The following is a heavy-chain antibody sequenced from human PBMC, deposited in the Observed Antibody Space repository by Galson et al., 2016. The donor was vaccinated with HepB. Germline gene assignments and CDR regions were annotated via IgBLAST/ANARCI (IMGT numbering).Heavy chain of an antibody. CDR1: GGTFTTYP. Sequence: SVKVSCKASGGTFTTYPVTWVRQAPGQGPECLGRIIPLLGITKYAQKFQGRLTITADKSTSTTYMELTSLRSEDTAVYYCARPSSGWANAAFDIWGQGTMVTVSS. CDR3: ARPSSGWANAAFDI. D-gene: IGHD6-19*01. V-gene: IGHV1-69*02. CDR2: IIPLLGIT. J-gene: IGHJ3*02.